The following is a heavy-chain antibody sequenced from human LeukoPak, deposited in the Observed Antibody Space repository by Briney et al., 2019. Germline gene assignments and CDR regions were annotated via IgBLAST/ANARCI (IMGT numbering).Heavy chain of an antibody. CDR2: INHSGST. Sequence: PSETLSLTCAVYGGSFSGYYWSWVRQPPGKGLEWVGEINHSGSTNYNPSLKSRVTISVDTSKNQFSLKLSSVTAADTAVYYCARHRIGLVDYWGQGTLVTVSS. J-gene: IGHJ4*02. CDR1: GGSFSGYY. D-gene: IGHD6-19*01. CDR3: ARHRIGLVDY. V-gene: IGHV4-34*01.